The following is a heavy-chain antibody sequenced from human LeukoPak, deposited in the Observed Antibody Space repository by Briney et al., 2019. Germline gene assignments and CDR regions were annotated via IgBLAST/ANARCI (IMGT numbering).Heavy chain of an antibody. CDR2: ISSSSSYI. J-gene: IGHJ4*02. D-gene: IGHD3-10*01. Sequence: KPGGSLRLSCAASGFTFSSYSMNWVRQALGKGLEWVSSISSSSSYIFYADSVKGRFAISRDNAKNSLYLQMNNLRAEDTAVYYCARDSTPPYYYGAGPPDYWGQGTLVSVSS. V-gene: IGHV3-21*01. CDR1: GFTFSSYS. CDR3: ARDSTPPYYYGAGPPDY.